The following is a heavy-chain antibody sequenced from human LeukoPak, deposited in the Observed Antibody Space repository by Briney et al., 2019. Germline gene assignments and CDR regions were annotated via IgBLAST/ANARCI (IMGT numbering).Heavy chain of an antibody. V-gene: IGHV3-30*02. CDR1: GFTFSSYG. Sequence: GGALRLSCAASGFTFSSYGMHWVRQAPGKGLEWVAFIPYDGSNKYYADSVNCRFTISRDNSKNTLYLQMNSLRAEDTTVYYCAKDRGYYGSGSSSIDYWGQGTLVTVSS. CDR3: AKDRGYYGSGSSSIDY. CDR2: IPYDGSNK. D-gene: IGHD3-10*01. J-gene: IGHJ4*02.